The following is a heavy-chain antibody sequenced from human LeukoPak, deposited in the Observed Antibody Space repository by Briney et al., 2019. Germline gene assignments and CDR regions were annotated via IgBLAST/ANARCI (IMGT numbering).Heavy chain of an antibody. D-gene: IGHD2-2*01. CDR2: ISGSGGSI. V-gene: IGHV3-23*01. J-gene: IGHJ3*02. Sequence: RGGSLRLSCAASGFTFSSYAMSWVRQAPGKGLEWVSAISGSGGSIYYADSVKGRFTISRDNSKNTLYLQMNSLRAEDTAVYYCAKGVLVPAAMTGPDAFDIWGQGTMVTVSS. CDR3: AKGVLVPAAMTGPDAFDI. CDR1: GFTFSSYA.